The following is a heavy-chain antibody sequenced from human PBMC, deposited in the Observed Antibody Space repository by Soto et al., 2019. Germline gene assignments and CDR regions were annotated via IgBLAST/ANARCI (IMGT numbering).Heavy chain of an antibody. Sequence: SETLSLTCSLYSGSLSGYCWSWIRQPPGKWLEWIGEISPSGTTNYSPSPKSRVSISVDTSKNQFSLNLTSLTAADTAVYYCARAPKVSGSAQTRPDFWGQGSLVTVSS. CDR3: ARAPKVSGSAQTRPDF. D-gene: IGHD6-6*01. CDR2: ISPSGTT. J-gene: IGHJ4*02. V-gene: IGHV4-34*01. CDR1: SGSLSGYC.